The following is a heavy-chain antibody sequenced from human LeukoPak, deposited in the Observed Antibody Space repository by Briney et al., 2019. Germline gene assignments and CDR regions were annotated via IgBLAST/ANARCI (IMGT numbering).Heavy chain of an antibody. D-gene: IGHD5-12*01. J-gene: IGHJ4*02. CDR1: GFTFDDYA. V-gene: IGHV3-9*01. CDR3: AKGATIRAVDY. Sequence: GRSLRLSCAASGFTFDDYAMHWVRQAPGKGLEWVSGISWNSGSIGYADSVKGRFTISRDNAKNSLYLQMNSLRAEDTALYYCAKGATIRAVDYWGQGTLVTVSS. CDR2: ISWNSGSI.